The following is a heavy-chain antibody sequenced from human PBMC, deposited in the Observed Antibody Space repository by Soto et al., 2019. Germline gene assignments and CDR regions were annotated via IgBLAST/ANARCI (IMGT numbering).Heavy chain of an antibody. Sequence: PGESLKISCAASGFAFSSSWMSWVRQAPGKGLEWVANIKEDGSEKDYADPVKGRFTITRDNAKNSLYLQMNNLRAEDTAVYFCTRKRFGMDVWGQGTTVTVSS. V-gene: IGHV3-7*03. CDR3: TRKRFGMDV. J-gene: IGHJ6*02. CDR2: IKEDGSEK. CDR1: GFAFSSSW.